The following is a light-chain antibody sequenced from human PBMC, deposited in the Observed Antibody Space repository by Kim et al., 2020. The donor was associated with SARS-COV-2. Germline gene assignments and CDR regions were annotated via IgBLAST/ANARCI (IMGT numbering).Light chain of an antibody. CDR3: CSYASSWTWP. Sequence: QSALTQPASVSGSPGQSITISCIGTSSDVGAYNFVSWYQQYPGKAPKLIIYDVNYRPSAISDRFSGSKSGNTASLTISGLQPGDEAHYYCCSYASSWTWPFGGWTKLTVL. CDR1: SSDVGAYNF. V-gene: IGLV2-14*03. CDR2: DVN. J-gene: IGLJ3*02.